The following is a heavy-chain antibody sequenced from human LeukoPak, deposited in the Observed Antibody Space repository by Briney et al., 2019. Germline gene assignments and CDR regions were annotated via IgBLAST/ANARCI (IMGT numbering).Heavy chain of an antibody. CDR3: ARGRNLVATSGYFDY. CDR1: GFTCDNYA. V-gene: IGHV3-9*01. J-gene: IGHJ4*02. CDR2: INWSSNMI. Sequence: PGGSLRLSCVASGFTCDNYAMHWVRQAPGKGLEWVSGINWSSNMIYYADSVKGRFTISRDNSKNTLYLQMNSLRAEDTAVYYCARGRNLVATSGYFDYWGQGTLVTVSS. D-gene: IGHD5-12*01.